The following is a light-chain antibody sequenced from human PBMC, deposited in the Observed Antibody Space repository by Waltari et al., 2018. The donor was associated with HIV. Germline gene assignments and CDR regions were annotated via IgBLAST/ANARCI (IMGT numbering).Light chain of an antibody. CDR3: QSYDSSLSGSDVV. CDR2: VNS. J-gene: IGLJ2*01. V-gene: IGLV1-40*01. Sequence: QSVVTHPPSVSGAPGQRVTISCTGSSSNIGAGYDVHWYQQLPGTAPKLLSYVNSNRPSGVPDRVSGSKSGTSASLAITGLQAEDEADYYCQSYDSSLSGSDVVFGGGTELTVL. CDR1: SSNIGAGYD.